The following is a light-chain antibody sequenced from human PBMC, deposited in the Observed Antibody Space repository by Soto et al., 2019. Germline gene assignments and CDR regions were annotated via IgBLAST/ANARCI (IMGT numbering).Light chain of an antibody. CDR3: QQSYSTPET. CDR2: AAS. V-gene: IGKV1-39*01. Sequence: DIQMTQSPSSLSASVGDRVTITCRASQSISSYVKWYQQKPGKAPKLLIYAASSLQSGVPSRFSVSGSGTDFTLTISSLQPEDFATYYCQQSYSTPETFGHGTKLEIK. J-gene: IGKJ2*01. CDR1: QSISSY.